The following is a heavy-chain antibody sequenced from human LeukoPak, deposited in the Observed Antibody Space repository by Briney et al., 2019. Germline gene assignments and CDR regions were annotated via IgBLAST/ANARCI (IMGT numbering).Heavy chain of an antibody. D-gene: IGHD2-15*01. CDR2: IKPDGSAT. J-gene: IGHJ3*01. V-gene: IGHV3-7*01. Sequence: QAGGSLRLSCAASGFTLRSEWMSWLRQTPEKGLEWVANIKPDGSATAYVDSVKGRFTISRENAKNTLYLQLNSLRAEDTAVYFCARGISAVVPRAFDVWGQGTLVTVSS. CDR3: ARGISAVVPRAFDV. CDR1: GFTLRSEW.